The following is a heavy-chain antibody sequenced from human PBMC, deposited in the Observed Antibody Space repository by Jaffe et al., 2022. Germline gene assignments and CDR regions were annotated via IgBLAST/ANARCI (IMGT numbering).Heavy chain of an antibody. CDR3: ARHSVASAAALDY. Sequence: QLQLQESGPGLVKPSDTLSLTCTVSGGSISSSSFYWGWIRQPPGKGLEWIGSIYYSGSTYYNPSLKSRVTISVDTSENQFSLKLSSVTAADTAVFYCARHSVASAAALDYWGQGTLVTVSS. V-gene: IGHV4-39*01. D-gene: IGHD6-13*01. CDR2: IYYSGST. J-gene: IGHJ4*02. CDR1: GGSISSSSFY.